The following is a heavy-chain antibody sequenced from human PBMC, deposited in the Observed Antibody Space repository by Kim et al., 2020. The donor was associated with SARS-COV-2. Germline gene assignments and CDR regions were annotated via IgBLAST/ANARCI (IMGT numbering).Heavy chain of an antibody. D-gene: IGHD5-12*01. Sequence: GGSLRLSCAASGFSVSSNYMNWVRQAPGKGLEWVSVIYSDGSTYYADSVRGRFTISRHNSKNTLYLQMNSLRTEDTAVYYCARVRWGDGYNDYWGQGTLVTVSS. V-gene: IGHV3-53*04. CDR1: GFSVSSNY. CDR3: ARVRWGDGYNDY. J-gene: IGHJ4*02. CDR2: IYSDGST.